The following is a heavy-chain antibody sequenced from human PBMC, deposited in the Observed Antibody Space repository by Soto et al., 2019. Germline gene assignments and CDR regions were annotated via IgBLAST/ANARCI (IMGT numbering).Heavy chain of an antibody. D-gene: IGHD6-6*01. CDR2: ISYDGSNK. CDR3: ARDLVRGLVSSSCWFDP. CDR1: GFTFSSYA. V-gene: IGHV3-30*04. J-gene: IGHJ5*02. Sequence: GGSLRLSCAASGFTFSSYAMHWVRQAPGKGLEWVAVISYDGSNKYYADSVKGRFTISRDNSQNTLYLQMNSLRAEDTAVYFCARDLVRGLVSSSCWFDPWGQGTLVTVSS.